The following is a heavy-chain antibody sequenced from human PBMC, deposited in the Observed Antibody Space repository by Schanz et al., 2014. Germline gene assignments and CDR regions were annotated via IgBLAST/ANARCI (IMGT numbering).Heavy chain of an antibody. CDR2: LSGSGGST. Sequence: EVQLLESGGGLVQPGGSLRLSCAASGFTFSSYAMHWIRQAPGKGLEWVSALSGSGGSTYYADSVKGRFTISRDNSKNTLYLQMNSLRAEDTALYYCAIIGVMVAVAGTRADYWGQGTLVTVSS. V-gene: IGHV3-23*01. CDR3: AIIGVMVAVAGTRADY. D-gene: IGHD6-19*01. J-gene: IGHJ4*02. CDR1: GFTFSSYA.